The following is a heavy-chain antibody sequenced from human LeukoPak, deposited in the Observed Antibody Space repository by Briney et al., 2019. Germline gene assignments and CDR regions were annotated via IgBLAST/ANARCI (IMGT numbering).Heavy chain of an antibody. CDR3: APRGRGITAYYFDY. D-gene: IGHD3/OR15-3a*01. V-gene: IGHV3-48*04. Sequence: GGSLRLSCAASGFTFSSYSMNWVRQAPGKGLEWVSYISSSSSTIYYADSVKGRFTISRDNAKNSLYLQMNSLRAEDTAVYYCAPRGRGITAYYFDYWGQGTLVTVSS. J-gene: IGHJ4*02. CDR2: ISSSSSTI. CDR1: GFTFSSYS.